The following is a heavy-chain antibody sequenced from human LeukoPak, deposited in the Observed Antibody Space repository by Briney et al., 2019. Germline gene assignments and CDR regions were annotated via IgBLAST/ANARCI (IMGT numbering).Heavy chain of an antibody. V-gene: IGHV4-4*07. CDR3: ARLKFYDSTGHSPGYYMDV. J-gene: IGHJ6*03. D-gene: IGHD3-22*01. CDR2: IYGNGIT. Sequence: PSETLSLTWTVSGGSIISYYWSWIRQSAGQGLEWIGRIYGNGITDYNASLKSRVTMSLDTSRKQFSLRLTSVTAADTAVYYCARLKFYDSTGHSPGYYMDVWGKGTTVSVFS. CDR1: GGSIISYY.